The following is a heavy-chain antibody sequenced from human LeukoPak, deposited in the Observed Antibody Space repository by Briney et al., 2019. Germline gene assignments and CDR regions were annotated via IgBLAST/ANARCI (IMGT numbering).Heavy chain of an antibody. CDR3: AREAGTGFDY. CDR2: IYYSGST. D-gene: IGHD6-19*01. J-gene: IGHJ4*02. CDR1: GGSVSNYY. V-gene: IGHV4-59*02. Sequence: SETLSLTCTVSGGSVSNYYWSWLRQTPGKGLEWIGYIYYSGSTNYNPSLKSRVTISVDTSKNQFSLKLSSVTAADTAVYYCAREAGTGFDYWGQGTLVTVSS.